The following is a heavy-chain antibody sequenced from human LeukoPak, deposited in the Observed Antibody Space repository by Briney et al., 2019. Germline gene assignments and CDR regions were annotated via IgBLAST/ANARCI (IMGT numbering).Heavy chain of an antibody. Sequence: GGSLRLSCAASGFTFSSYWTSWVRQAPGKGLEWVANIKQDGSEKYYVDSVKGRFTISRDNAKNSLYLQMNSLRAEDTAVYYCASDLQWTLWYWGQGTLVTVSS. V-gene: IGHV3-7*01. CDR2: IKQDGSEK. CDR3: ASDLQWTLWY. CDR1: GFTFSSYW. J-gene: IGHJ4*02. D-gene: IGHD4-11*01.